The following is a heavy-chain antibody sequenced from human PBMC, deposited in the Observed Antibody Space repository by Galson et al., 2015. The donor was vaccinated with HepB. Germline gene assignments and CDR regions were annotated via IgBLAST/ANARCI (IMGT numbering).Heavy chain of an antibody. V-gene: IGHV3-30*18. CDR3: ANDIVAAYYDFWSGYQYFQH. D-gene: IGHD3-3*01. CDR2: ISYDGSNN. J-gene: IGHJ1*01. CDR1: GFTFSSYG. Sequence: SLRLSCAASGFTFSSYGMHWVRQAPGKGLVWVAVISYDGSNNYYEDSVKGRFTISRDNSKNTLYLQMNSLRAEDTAVYYCANDIVAAYYDFWSGYQYFQHWGQGTLVTVSS.